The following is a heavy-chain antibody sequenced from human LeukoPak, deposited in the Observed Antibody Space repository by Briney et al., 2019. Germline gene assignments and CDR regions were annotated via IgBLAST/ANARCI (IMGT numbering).Heavy chain of an antibody. CDR1: GGTFISYA. CDR3: ARDLTTMIVYGMDV. Sequence: GASVKVSCKASGGTFISYAISWVRQAPGQGLEWMGGIIPIFGTANYAQKFQGRVTITADESTSTAYMELSSLRSEDTAVYYCARDLTTMIVYGMDVWGQGTTVTVSS. V-gene: IGHV1-69*13. J-gene: IGHJ6*02. CDR2: IIPIFGTA. D-gene: IGHD3-22*01.